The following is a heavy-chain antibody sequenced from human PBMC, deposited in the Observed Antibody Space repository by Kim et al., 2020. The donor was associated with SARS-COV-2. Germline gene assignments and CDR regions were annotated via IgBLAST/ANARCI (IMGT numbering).Heavy chain of an antibody. Sequence: ASVKVSCKAAGYTFTSYAMNWVRQAPGQGLEWMGWINTNTGNPTYAQGFPGRFALTIDTSVSTAYLQLSSLRAEDTAFYYCARLWFGALFVLYYYGMDFW. CDR3: ARLWFGALFVLYYYGMDF. D-gene: IGHD3-10*01. CDR1: GYTFTSYA. V-gene: IGHV7-4-1*02. J-gene: IGHJ6*01. CDR2: INTNTGNP.